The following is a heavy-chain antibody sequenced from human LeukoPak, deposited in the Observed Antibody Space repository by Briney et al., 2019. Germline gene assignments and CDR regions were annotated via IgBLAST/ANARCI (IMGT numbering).Heavy chain of an antibody. D-gene: IGHD1-26*01. V-gene: IGHV3-30*02. CDR1: GFTFSNYG. CDR3: ARSSGTYLRSDAFDI. J-gene: IGHJ3*02. CDR2: VRYDGSNK. Sequence: GGSLRLSCAASGFTFSNYGMHWVRQAPGKGLEWVAFVRYDGSNKYYADSMKGRFIISRDNSKNTLNLQMNSLRAEDTAVFYCARSSGTYLRSDAFDIWGQGTTVTVS.